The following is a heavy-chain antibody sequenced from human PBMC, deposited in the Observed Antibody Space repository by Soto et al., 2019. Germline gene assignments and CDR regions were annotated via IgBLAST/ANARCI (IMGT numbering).Heavy chain of an antibody. D-gene: IGHD5-18*01. Sequence: EVQLVESGGGLVKPGGSLRLSCAASGFTFSSYSMNWVRQAPGKGLEWVSSISSSSSYIYYADSVKGRFTISRDNAKNSLYLQMNSLRAEDTAVYYCAKNSYGSYYYYGMDVWGHGTTVTVSS. CDR2: ISSSSSYI. CDR3: AKNSYGSYYYYGMDV. J-gene: IGHJ6*02. CDR1: GFTFSSYS. V-gene: IGHV3-21*01.